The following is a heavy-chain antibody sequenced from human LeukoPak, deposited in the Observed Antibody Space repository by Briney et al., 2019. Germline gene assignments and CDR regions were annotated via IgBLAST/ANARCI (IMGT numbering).Heavy chain of an antibody. D-gene: IGHD1-26*01. CDR3: ARAGNLVRATKGFDY. Sequence: ASVKVSCKASGYTFTSYDINWVRQATGQGLEWMGWMNPNSGNTGYAQKFQGRVTITRNTSISTAYMELSSLRSEDTAVYYCARAGNLVRATKGFDYWGQGTLVTVSS. J-gene: IGHJ4*02. V-gene: IGHV1-8*03. CDR1: GYTFTSYD. CDR2: MNPNSGNT.